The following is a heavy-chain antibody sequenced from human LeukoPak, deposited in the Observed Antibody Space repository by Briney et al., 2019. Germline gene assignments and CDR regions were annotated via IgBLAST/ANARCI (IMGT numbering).Heavy chain of an antibody. J-gene: IGHJ4*02. Sequence: GGSLRLSCAASGFTFRGYGVHWVRRTPGKGLEWVSAIETDGSATTYADSVKGRFTISRDNAKNSLYLQMNSLRAEDTAVYYCASGGMVNRYYDSSGSDYWGQGTLVTVSS. V-gene: IGHV3-74*01. CDR3: ASGGMVNRYYDSSGSDY. CDR2: IETDGSAT. D-gene: IGHD3-22*01. CDR1: GFTFRGYG.